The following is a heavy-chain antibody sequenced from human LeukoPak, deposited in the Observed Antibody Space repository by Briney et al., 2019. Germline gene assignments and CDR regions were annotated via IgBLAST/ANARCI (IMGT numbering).Heavy chain of an antibody. Sequence: PPETLSLTCTVSGGSISSHYWSWLRQPPGKGLEWIGYIYYSGSTNYNPSLKSRVTISVDTSKNQFSLKLSSVTAADTAVYYCARVNGLARGERYYYYYYMDVWGKGTTVTVSS. CDR3: ARVNGLARGERYYYYYYMDV. J-gene: IGHJ6*03. D-gene: IGHD1-1*01. CDR1: GGSISSHY. V-gene: IGHV4-59*11. CDR2: IYYSGST.